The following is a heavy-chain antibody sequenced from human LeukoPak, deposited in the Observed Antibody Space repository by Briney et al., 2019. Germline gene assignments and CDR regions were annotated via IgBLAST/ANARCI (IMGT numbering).Heavy chain of an antibody. CDR1: GGSFSGYY. CDR2: INHSGST. Sequence: SETLSLTCAVYGGSFSGYYWSWIRQPPGKGLEWIGEINHSGSTNCNPSLKSRVTISVDTSKNQFSLKLSSVTAADTAVYYCARAPLRARRTPSLGWFDPWGQGTLVTVSS. CDR3: ARAPLRARRTPSLGWFDP. J-gene: IGHJ5*02. D-gene: IGHD6-6*01. V-gene: IGHV4-34*01.